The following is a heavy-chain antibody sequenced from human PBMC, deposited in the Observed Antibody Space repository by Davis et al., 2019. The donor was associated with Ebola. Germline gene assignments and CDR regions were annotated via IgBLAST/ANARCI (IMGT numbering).Heavy chain of an antibody. D-gene: IGHD1-26*01. CDR3: ARTSIVGTTTTASDS. V-gene: IGHV1-18*01. CDR2: ISAYNGNT. J-gene: IGHJ3*02. CDR1: GYSFKNYA. Sequence: ASVQVSCKASGYSFKNYAISWVRQAPGQGLEWMGWISAYNGNTNYAQKVQGRVTMTTDTSTGTAYLDLRSLRSDDTAVYFCARTSIVGTTTTASDSWGQGTLVTVSS.